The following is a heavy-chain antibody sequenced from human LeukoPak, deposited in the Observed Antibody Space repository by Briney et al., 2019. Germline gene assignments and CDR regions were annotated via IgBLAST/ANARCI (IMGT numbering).Heavy chain of an antibody. J-gene: IGHJ4*02. D-gene: IGHD3-10*01. CDR2: ISYDGSNK. CDR3: ARTITYYYGSGADY. CDR1: GFTFRSYA. V-gene: IGHV3-30-3*01. Sequence: QPGGSLRLSWAPSGFTFRSYAMHWVRQAPGKGLEGGAVISYDGSNKYYADSVKGRFTISRDNSKNTLYLQMNSLRAEDTAVYYCARTITYYYGSGADYWGQGTLVTVSS.